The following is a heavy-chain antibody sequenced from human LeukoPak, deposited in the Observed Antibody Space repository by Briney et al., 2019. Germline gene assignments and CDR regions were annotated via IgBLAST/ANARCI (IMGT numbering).Heavy chain of an antibody. V-gene: IGHV4-30-2*01. CDR1: GGSISSGGYY. J-gene: IGHJ4*02. D-gene: IGHD6-13*01. Sequence: SETLSLTCTVSGGSISSGGYYWSWIRQPPGKGLEWIGYIYHSGSTYYNPSLKSRVTISVDRSKNQFSLKLSSVTAADTAVYYCARGVSSWNQYYFDYWGQGTLVTVSS. CDR2: IYHSGST. CDR3: ARGVSSWNQYYFDY.